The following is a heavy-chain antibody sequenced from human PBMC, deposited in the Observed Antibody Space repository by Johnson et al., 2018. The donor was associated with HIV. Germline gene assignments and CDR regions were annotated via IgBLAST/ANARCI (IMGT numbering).Heavy chain of an antibody. CDR2: ISYDGSDK. D-gene: IGHD2-15*01. V-gene: IGHV3-30*04. J-gene: IGHJ3*02. CDR3: ATPQEGYSAFDI. CDR1: GFTFSSYA. Sequence: VQLVESGGGVVQPGRSLRLSCAASGFTFSSYAMHWVRQAPAKGLEWVAVISYDGSDKYYADSVKGRFTISRDSSKNTLYLQMTSLRAEDTAVYYCATPQEGYSAFDIWGQGTMVTVSS.